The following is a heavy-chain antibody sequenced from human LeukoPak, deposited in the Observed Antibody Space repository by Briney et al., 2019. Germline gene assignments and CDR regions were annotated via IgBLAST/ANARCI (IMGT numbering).Heavy chain of an antibody. CDR1: GFTFTSSA. D-gene: IGHD6-13*01. V-gene: IGHV1-58*02. CDR2: IVVGSGNT. CDR3: ATTSGLYSSSWYHQVYLDY. Sequence: GTSVKVSCKASGFTFTSSAMQWVRQARGRRLEWRGWIVVGSGNTNYAQKFQGRVTITTDESTSTAYMELSSLRSEDTAVYYCATTSGLYSSSWYHQVYLDYWGQGTLVTVSS. J-gene: IGHJ4*02.